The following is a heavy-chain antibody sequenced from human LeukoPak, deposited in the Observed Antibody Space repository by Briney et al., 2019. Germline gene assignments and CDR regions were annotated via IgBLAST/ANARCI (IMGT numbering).Heavy chain of an antibody. Sequence: SETLSLTCTVSGGSISSYYWSWIRQPPGKGLEWIGYIYYSGSTNYNPSLKSRVTISVDTSKNQFSLKLSSVTAADTAVYYCARRATTGAPYYFDYWGQGTLVTVYS. V-gene: IGHV4-59*08. J-gene: IGHJ4*02. D-gene: IGHD1-1*01. CDR2: IYYSGST. CDR3: ARRATTGAPYYFDY. CDR1: GGSISSYY.